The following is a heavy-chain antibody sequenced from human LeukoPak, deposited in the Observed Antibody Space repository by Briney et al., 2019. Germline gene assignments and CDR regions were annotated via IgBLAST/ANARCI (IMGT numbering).Heavy chain of an antibody. V-gene: IGHV1-18*01. CDR1: GYTFTSYG. CDR3: AREHYNFWSGYYNDAFDI. D-gene: IGHD3-3*01. CDR2: ISAYNGNT. J-gene: IGHJ3*02. Sequence: ASVKVSCKASGYTFTSYGISWVRQAPGQGLEWMGWISAYNGNTNYAQKLQGRVTMTTDTSTSTAYMELRSLRSDDTAVYYCAREHYNFWSGYYNDAFDIWGQGTMVTVSS.